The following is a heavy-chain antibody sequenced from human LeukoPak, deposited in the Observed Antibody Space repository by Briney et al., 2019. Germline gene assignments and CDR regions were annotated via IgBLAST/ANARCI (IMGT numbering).Heavy chain of an antibody. CDR3: ARAAFSGGWYPFDY. J-gene: IGHJ4*02. CDR1: GGSISSYY. D-gene: IGHD6-19*01. CDR2: IYYSGST. Sequence: SETLSLTCTASGGSISSYYWSWIRQPPGKGLEWIGYIYYSGSTNYNPSLKSRVTISVDTSKNQFSLKLSSVTAADTAVYYCARAAFSGGWYPFDYWGQGTLVTVSS. V-gene: IGHV4-59*01.